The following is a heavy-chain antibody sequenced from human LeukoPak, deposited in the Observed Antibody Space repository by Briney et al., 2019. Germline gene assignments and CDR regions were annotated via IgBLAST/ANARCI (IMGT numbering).Heavy chain of an antibody. D-gene: IGHD1-26*01. J-gene: IGHJ3*02. Sequence: PGGSLRLSCAASGFSINRYWMSWVRQAPGKGLEWVANIKQDGSSKYYVDSVEGRFSISRDNAKNSLYLQMNSLRAEDTAVYYCAPLSGSYFGDDAFDIWGQGTMVTVSS. CDR1: GFSINRYW. CDR3: APLSGSYFGDDAFDI. V-gene: IGHV3-7*02. CDR2: IKQDGSSK.